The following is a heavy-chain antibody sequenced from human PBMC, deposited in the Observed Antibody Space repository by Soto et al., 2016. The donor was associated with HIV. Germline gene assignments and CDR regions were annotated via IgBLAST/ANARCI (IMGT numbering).Heavy chain of an antibody. CDR2: ITLIFDTT. V-gene: IGHV1-69*06. J-gene: IGHJ3*02. CDR1: GYTFTNYG. Sequence: QVQLVQSGAEVKKPGASVKVSCKASGYTFTNYGISWVRQAPGQGLEWMGGITLIFDTTNYAQKFQDRVTITADKSTSTTYMELSSLKSEDTAVYYCARERGGPTVAFDIWGQGTMVTVSS. CDR3: ARERGGPTVAFDI. D-gene: IGHD4-17*01.